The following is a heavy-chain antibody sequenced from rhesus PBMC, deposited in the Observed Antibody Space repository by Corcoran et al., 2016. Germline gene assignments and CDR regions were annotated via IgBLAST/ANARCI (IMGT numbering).Heavy chain of an antibody. Sequence: EVQLVESGGGLVQPGGSLRLSCAGSGCTFNTYGLHWVRQAPGKGLGWGAIKSADGTTNSCTGSVKDRFTVSRDNSKNVVYLPMNNLKLDATALYYCTRFDYWGRGVLVTVSS. V-gene: IGHV3-54*02. CDR1: GCTFNTYG. J-gene: IGHJ4*01. CDR3: TRFDY. CDR2: KSADGTTN.